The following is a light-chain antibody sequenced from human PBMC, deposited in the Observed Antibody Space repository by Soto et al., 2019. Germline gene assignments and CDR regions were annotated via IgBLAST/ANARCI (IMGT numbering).Light chain of an antibody. CDR2: EGS. J-gene: IGLJ2*01. Sequence: QSALTQPASVSGSPGQSITISCTGTSSDVGRYNLVSWYQHHPGKAPKLMIYEGSKRPSGVSNRFSVSKSGNTASLTISGLQAEDEAEYYCCSYAGSSTYVVFGGGTKLTVL. CDR3: CSYAGSSTYVV. V-gene: IGLV2-23*01. CDR1: SSDVGRYNL.